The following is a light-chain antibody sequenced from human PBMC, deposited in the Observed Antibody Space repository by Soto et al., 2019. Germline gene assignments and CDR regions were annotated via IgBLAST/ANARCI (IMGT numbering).Light chain of an antibody. J-gene: IGKJ1*01. V-gene: IGKV2-30*01. CDR2: MVS. CDR3: MQGTHWPPT. CDR1: QSLVYRDGNTH. Sequence: EVVLTQSPPSLPVTLGQPASISCRSSQSLVYRDGNTHLNWLQQRPGQSPRRLIYMVSTRDSGVPDKFSRSGSGTDFTLKISRVEAEDVGVYYCMQGTHWPPTFGQGTKVEIK.